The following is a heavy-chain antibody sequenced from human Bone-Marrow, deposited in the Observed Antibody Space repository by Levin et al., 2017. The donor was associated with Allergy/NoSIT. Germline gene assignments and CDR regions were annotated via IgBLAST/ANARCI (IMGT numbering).Heavy chain of an antibody. CDR3: ARVGSGWFTFDY. J-gene: IGHJ4*02. V-gene: IGHV1-2*02. CDR1: GYTFTGYY. D-gene: IGHD6-19*01. Sequence: PGGSLRLSCKASGYTFTGYYMHWVRQAPGQGLEWMGWINPNSGGTNYAQKFQGRVTMTRDTSISTAYMELSRLRSDDTAVYYCARVGSGWFTFDYWGQGTLVTVSS. CDR2: INPNSGGT.